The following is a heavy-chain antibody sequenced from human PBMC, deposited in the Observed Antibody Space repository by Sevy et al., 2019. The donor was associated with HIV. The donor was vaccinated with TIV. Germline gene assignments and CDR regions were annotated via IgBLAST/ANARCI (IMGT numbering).Heavy chain of an antibody. V-gene: IGHV4-59*13. J-gene: IGHJ4*02. D-gene: IGHD1-26*01. Sequence: SETLSLTCTVSGGSISSYYWSWIRQPPGKGLEWIGYIYYSGSTNYNPSLKSRVTISVDTPKNQFSLKLSSVTAADTAVYYCARGRYSGSPGYWGQGTLVTVSS. CDR2: IYYSGST. CDR1: GGSISSYY. CDR3: ARGRYSGSPGY.